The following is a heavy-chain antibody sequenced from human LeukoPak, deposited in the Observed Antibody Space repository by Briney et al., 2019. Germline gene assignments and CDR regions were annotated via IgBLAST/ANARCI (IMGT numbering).Heavy chain of an antibody. Sequence: GESLKISCKGSGYSFASSWIGWVRQIPGKGLEWMGIIYPGDSDTRYSPSFQGQVAISADKSISTAYLYWSSLKASDTAMYYCARRCGGGSCFNCYGMDVWGQGTTVTVSS. CDR2: IYPGDSDT. CDR3: ARRCGGGSCFNCYGMDV. D-gene: IGHD2-15*01. J-gene: IGHJ6*02. CDR1: GYSFASSW. V-gene: IGHV5-51*01.